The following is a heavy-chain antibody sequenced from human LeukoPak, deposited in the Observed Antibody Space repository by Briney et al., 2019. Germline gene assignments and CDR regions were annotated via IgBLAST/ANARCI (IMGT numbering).Heavy chain of an antibody. V-gene: IGHV4-34*01. CDR2: INHSGST. CDR1: GGSFSGYY. D-gene: IGHD2-15*01. CDR3: ARGRGCSGGSCYHYYFDY. J-gene: IGHJ4*02. Sequence: SETLSLTCAVYGGSFSGYYWSWIRQPPGKGLEWIGEINHSGSTNYNPSLKSRVTISVDTSKNQFSLKLSSVTAADTAVYYCARGRGCSGGSCYHYYFDYWGQGTLVTVSS.